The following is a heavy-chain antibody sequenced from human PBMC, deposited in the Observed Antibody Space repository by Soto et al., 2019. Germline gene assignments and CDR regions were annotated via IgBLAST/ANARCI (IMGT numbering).Heavy chain of an antibody. V-gene: IGHV4-39*01. D-gene: IGHD4-17*01. Sequence: SETLSLTCTVSGGSISSSSYYWGWIRQPPGKGLEWIGSIYYSGSTYYNPSLKSRVTISVDTSKNQFSLKLSSVTAADTAVYYCARHITGLYGDYAGIKVWGQGTLVTVSS. CDR1: GGSISSSSYY. CDR3: ARHITGLYGDYAGIKV. CDR2: IYYSGST. J-gene: IGHJ4*02.